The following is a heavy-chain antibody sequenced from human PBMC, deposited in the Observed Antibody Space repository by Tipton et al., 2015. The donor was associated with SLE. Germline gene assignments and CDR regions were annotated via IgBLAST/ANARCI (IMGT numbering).Heavy chain of an antibody. CDR2: IYYSGST. J-gene: IGHJ4*02. CDR1: GGSISSSSYY. V-gene: IGHV4-39*07. CDR3: SEGYYFDY. Sequence: TLSLTCTVSGGSISSSSYYWGWIRQPPGKGLEWIGSIYYSGSTYYNPSLKSRVTISVDTSKNQFSLKLSSVTAADMAVYYCSEGYYFDYWGQGTLVTVSS.